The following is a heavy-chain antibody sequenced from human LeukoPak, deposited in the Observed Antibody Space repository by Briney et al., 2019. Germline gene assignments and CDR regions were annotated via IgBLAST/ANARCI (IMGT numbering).Heavy chain of an antibody. CDR1: GYTFTSYG. CDR2: ISAYNGNT. V-gene: IGHV1-18*04. Sequence: ASVKVSCKTSGYTFTSYGINWVRQAPGQGLEWMGWISAYNGNTNYAQKLQGRVTMTTDTSTSTAYMELRSLRSDDTAVYYCARVPRRWMAPQGLAYYGMDVWGQGTTVTVSS. CDR3: ARVPRRWMAPQGLAYYGMDV. J-gene: IGHJ6*02. D-gene: IGHD5-24*01.